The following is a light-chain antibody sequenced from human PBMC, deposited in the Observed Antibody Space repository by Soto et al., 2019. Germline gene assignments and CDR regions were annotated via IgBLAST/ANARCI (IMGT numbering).Light chain of an antibody. V-gene: IGLV2-23*01. J-gene: IGLJ1*01. CDR2: EGT. CDR3: FSYAGSTYV. CDR1: SSDVGSYNF. Sequence: QSALTQPASVSGSPGQSITISCTGTSSDVGSYNFVSWYQQYPGKVPKLMIYEGTTRPSGVSNRFSGSKSGNTASLTISGLQAEDEADYYCFSYAGSTYVFGTGTKVTVL.